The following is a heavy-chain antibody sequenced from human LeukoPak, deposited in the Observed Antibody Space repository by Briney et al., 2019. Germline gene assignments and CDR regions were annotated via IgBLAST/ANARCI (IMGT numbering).Heavy chain of an antibody. CDR3: AKRMVRGGAFDI. CDR1: GFTFSSYA. Sequence: GGSLRLSCAASGFTFSSYAMSWLRQAPGKGLEWVSGITGSGGSTYYADSVKGRFTISRDNSRNTLYLQMNSLRADDTALYYCAKRMVRGGAFDIWGQGTMVTVSS. CDR2: ITGSGGST. V-gene: IGHV3-23*01. D-gene: IGHD3-10*01. J-gene: IGHJ3*02.